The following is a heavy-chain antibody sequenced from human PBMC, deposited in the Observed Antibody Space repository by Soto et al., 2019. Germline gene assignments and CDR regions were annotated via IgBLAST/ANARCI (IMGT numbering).Heavy chain of an antibody. V-gene: IGHV1-18*01. CDR1: GYTFSNYG. D-gene: IGHD2-15*01. CDR3: ARDLGYCSASCLGWFDA. J-gene: IGHJ5*02. CDR2: ISGYSGDT. Sequence: QAQLVQSGVEVKKPGASVKVSCKASGYTFSNYGVSWVRQAPGQGLEWMGWISGYSGDTKYSQRLQGRVTMTTDTSTSTAYMELRSLRSDDTAVYYCARDLGYCSASCLGWFDAWGQGTLVIVSS.